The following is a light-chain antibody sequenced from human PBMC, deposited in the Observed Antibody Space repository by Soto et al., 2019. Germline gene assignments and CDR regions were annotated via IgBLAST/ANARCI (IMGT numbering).Light chain of an antibody. CDR2: GAS. Sequence: EIVLMQSPGTLSLSPGEGATLSCRASQNVSSRYLAWYQQKPGQAPRLLIYGASSRATGIPDRFSGSGSGTDFTLTISRLEPEDFAVYYCQQYGSSPYTFGLGTKLEIK. CDR3: QQYGSSPYT. J-gene: IGKJ2*01. V-gene: IGKV3-20*01. CDR1: QNVSSRY.